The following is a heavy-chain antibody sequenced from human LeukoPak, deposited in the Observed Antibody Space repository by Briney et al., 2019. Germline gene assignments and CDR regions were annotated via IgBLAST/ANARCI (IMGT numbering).Heavy chain of an antibody. Sequence: GGSLRLSCAASGFTFSSYAMHWVRQAPGKGLEWVAVISYDGSNKYYADSVKGRFTVSRDNAKNSLYLQMNSLRDEDTAVYYCARRGTMTTELDCWGQGTLVTVSS. CDR2: ISYDGSNK. CDR3: ARRGTMTTELDC. J-gene: IGHJ4*02. V-gene: IGHV3-30-3*01. D-gene: IGHD4-17*01. CDR1: GFTFSSYA.